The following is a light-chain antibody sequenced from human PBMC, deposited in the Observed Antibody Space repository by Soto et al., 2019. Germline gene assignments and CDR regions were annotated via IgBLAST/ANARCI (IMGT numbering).Light chain of an antibody. V-gene: IGKV3-11*01. CDR2: DAS. J-gene: IGKJ2*01. Sequence: EIVLTQSPATLSLSPGERATLSCRASQSVSSYLAWYQQKPGQAPRLLIYDASNRATGIPARFSGSGSGTGFTLTISSLEPEDFDVYYCQQPYTFGQGTKLEIK. CDR3: QQPYT. CDR1: QSVSSY.